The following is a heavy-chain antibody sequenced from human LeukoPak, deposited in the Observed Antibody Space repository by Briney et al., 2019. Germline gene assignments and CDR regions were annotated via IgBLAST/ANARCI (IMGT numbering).Heavy chain of an antibody. J-gene: IGHJ6*02. CDR1: GFTFSGYA. V-gene: IGHV3-30-3*01. CDR3: ARARSSWHNTNYYYGVDV. D-gene: IGHD6-13*01. CDR2: ISYGGSNN. Sequence: GGSLRLSCAASGFTFSGYAIHWVRQAPGKGLEWVAVISYGGSNNYYSDSAKGRFTISRDNSKNTLYLKMNSLRAEDAAVYYCARARSSWHNTNYYYGVDVWGQGTTVTVSS.